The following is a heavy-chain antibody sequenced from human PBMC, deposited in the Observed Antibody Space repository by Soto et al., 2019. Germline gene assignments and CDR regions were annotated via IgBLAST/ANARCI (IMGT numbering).Heavy chain of an antibody. V-gene: IGHV3-30*18. CDR1: GFTFSAYG. CDR3: AKDLLSSGNYYFEY. J-gene: IGHJ4*02. CDR2: ISYDGSNK. D-gene: IGHD3-22*01. Sequence: GGSLRLSCAASGFTFSAYGMHWVRQAPGKGLEWVAVISYDGSNKYYADSVKGRLTISRDNSKNTLYLQMNSLRAEDTAVYYCAKDLLSSGNYYFEYWGQGTLVTVSS.